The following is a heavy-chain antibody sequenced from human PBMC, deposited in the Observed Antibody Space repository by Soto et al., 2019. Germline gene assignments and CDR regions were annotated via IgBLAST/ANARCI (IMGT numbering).Heavy chain of an antibody. V-gene: IGHV5-51*01. CDR2: IYPGDSGT. D-gene: IGHD4-17*01. J-gene: IGHJ6*02. CDR1: GYTFTNYW. Sequence: GESLKISCKGSGYTFTNYWIVWVRQIPGKGLEWMGIIYPGDSGTRYSPSLQGQVTISADRSISTAYLQWSSLKASDTGMYYCARYPTLTDYFFHGMDVWGQGTTVTVSS. CDR3: ARYPTLTDYFFHGMDV.